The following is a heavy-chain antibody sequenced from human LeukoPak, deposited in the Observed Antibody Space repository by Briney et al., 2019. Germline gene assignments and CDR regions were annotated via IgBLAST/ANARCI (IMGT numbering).Heavy chain of an antibody. CDR3: TKAPRWEYGSGSRIYYFYMDV. CDR1: GFTFSSYA. V-gene: IGHV3-23*01. CDR2: ISGSGGNT. Sequence: GGSLRLSCAASGFTFSSYAMSWVRQAPGKGLEWVSGISGSGGNTYYADSVKGRFTISRDNSKNTLYLQMNSLRAEDTAVYYFTKAPRWEYGSGSRIYYFYMDVWGKGATVTVSS. D-gene: IGHD3-10*01. J-gene: IGHJ6*03.